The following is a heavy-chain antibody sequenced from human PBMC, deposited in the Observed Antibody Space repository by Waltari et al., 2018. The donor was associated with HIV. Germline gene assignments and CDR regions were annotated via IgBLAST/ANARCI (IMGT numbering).Heavy chain of an antibody. CDR2: IYYSGST. CDR3: ARRGYCSSISCYRPRYFDY. J-gene: IGHJ4*02. D-gene: IGHD2-2*01. Sequence: QLQLQESGPGLVKPSETLSLTCTVSGGSISGSSYYWGWIRQPPGKGLEWSGNIYYSGSTYYHPSLKSRVTISVDTSKNQFSLKLSSVTAADTAVYYCARRGYCSSISCYRPRYFDYWGQGTLVTVSS. V-gene: IGHV4-39*01. CDR1: GGSISGSSYY.